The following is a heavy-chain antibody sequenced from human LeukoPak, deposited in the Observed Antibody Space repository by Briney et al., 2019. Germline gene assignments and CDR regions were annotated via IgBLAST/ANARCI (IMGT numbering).Heavy chain of an antibody. D-gene: IGHD1-26*01. CDR3: ARVGGSNRFEY. CDR1: GYAFTSYG. Sequence: AAVSVSCKPSGYAFTSYGMSWVRQAPGQGLEWMGWICAYNGNTNYAQHLQGRVTITTDTSTTPAYLELKSLRSDNPADYYCARVGGSNRFEYWGQGTLVTVSS. CDR2: ICAYNGNT. J-gene: IGHJ4*02. V-gene: IGHV1-18*01.